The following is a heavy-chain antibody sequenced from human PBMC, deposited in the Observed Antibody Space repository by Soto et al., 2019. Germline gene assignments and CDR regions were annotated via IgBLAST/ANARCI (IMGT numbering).Heavy chain of an antibody. J-gene: IGHJ6*02. CDR1: GGSISSGGYS. V-gene: IGHV4-30-2*01. CDR2: IYHSGST. Sequence: PSETLSLTCAVSGGSISSGGYSWSWIRQPPGKGLEWIGYIYHSGSTYYNPSLKSSFYLQMDNLRTEDTAVYYCARHTYGPPGGIWHYYGMDVWGQGTTVTVSS. CDR3: WHYYGMDV. D-gene: IGHD3-9*01.